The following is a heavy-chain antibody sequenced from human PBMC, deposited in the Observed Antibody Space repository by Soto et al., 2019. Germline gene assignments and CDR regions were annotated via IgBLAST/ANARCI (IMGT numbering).Heavy chain of an antibody. CDR1: GGTFNTYA. D-gene: IGHD3-10*01. J-gene: IGHJ4*02. CDR3: AREVQVHTPAFVY. Sequence: QVQLVQSGAEMKKPGSSVKVYCQSSGGTFNTYAMNWVRQAPGQGPEWMGDISPMFGAANYAPKFQGRVTITADESTGTSYMQLSSLTSEETALYFCAREVQVHTPAFVYWGQGTLVTVSS. V-gene: IGHV1-69*19. CDR2: ISPMFGAA.